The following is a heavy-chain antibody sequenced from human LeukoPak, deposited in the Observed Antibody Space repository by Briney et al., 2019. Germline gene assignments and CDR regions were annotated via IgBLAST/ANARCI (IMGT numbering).Heavy chain of an antibody. CDR2: IYYSGST. Sequence: PSETLSLTCTVSGGSISSSSYYWGWIRQPPGKGLEWIGSIYYSGSTYYNPSLKSRVTISVDTSKNQFSLKLSSVTAADTAVYYCARHSMRRPLDRDYWGQGTLVTVSS. CDR3: ARHSMRRPLDRDY. J-gene: IGHJ4*02. CDR1: GGSISSSSYY. D-gene: IGHD1-1*01. V-gene: IGHV4-39*01.